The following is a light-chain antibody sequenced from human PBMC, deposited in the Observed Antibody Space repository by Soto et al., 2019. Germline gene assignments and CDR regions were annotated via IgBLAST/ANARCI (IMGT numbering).Light chain of an antibody. Sequence: QCVLTQSASVSGSPGQSFTISCPGPRSVICGHKYVSWYQQHPDKAPKVLIFEVSNRPSGISNRFSGSKSGNAASLTISGLQAEDEADYYCSSYTSSTTSVVFGGGTK. J-gene: IGLJ2*01. CDR1: RSVICGHKY. V-gene: IGLV2-14*01. CDR2: EVS. CDR3: SSYTSSTTSVV.